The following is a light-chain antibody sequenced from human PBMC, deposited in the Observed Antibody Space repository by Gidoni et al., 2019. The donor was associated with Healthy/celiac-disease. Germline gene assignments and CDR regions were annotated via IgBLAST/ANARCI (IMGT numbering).Light chain of an antibody. J-gene: IGKJ1*01. Sequence: LLPQSPSTLSASVGDRVTFTCRARHRIRSYFNWYQQKPGKAPNLLIYAASILQSGVPSMFSGSGAGTDFTLTISILQPEDFATYYCQQSYSTPAFGQGTKVEIK. V-gene: IGKV1-39*01. CDR2: AAS. CDR1: HRIRSY. CDR3: QQSYSTPA.